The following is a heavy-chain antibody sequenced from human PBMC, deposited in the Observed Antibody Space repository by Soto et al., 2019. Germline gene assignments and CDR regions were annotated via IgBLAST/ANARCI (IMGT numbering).Heavy chain of an antibody. CDR3: ARDFVDTAMMDYYGMDV. Sequence: GGSLRLSCAASGFTFSSYAMHWVRQAPGKGLEWVAVISYDGSNKYYADSVKGRFTISRDNSKNTLYLQMNSLRAEDTAVYYCARDFVDTAMMDYYGMDVWGQGTTVTV. CDR1: GFTFSSYA. D-gene: IGHD5-18*01. CDR2: ISYDGSNK. J-gene: IGHJ6*02. V-gene: IGHV3-30-3*01.